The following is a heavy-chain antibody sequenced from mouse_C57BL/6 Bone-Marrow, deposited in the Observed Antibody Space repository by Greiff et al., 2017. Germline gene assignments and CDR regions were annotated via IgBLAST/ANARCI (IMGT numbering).Heavy chain of an antibody. CDR3: TTVVHY. D-gene: IGHD1-1*01. CDR1: GFNIKDDY. J-gene: IGHJ2*01. CDR2: IDPENGDT. Sequence: EVKVVESGAELVRPGASVKLSCTASGFNIKDDYMHWVKQRPEQGLEWIGWIDPENGDTEYASKFQGKATITADTSSSTAYLQLSSLTSEDTAVYYCTTVVHYWGQGTTLTVSS. V-gene: IGHV14-4*01.